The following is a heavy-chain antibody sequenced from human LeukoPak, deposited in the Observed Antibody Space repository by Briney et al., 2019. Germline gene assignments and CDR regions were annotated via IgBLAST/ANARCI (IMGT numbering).Heavy chain of an antibody. CDR2: ISGDGDST. CDR1: GFTFDDYA. V-gene: IGHV3-43*02. J-gene: IGHJ6*02. D-gene: IGHD4-17*01. CDR3: AKDIAVTRSYYYYGMDV. Sequence: PGGSLRLSCAAPGFTFDDYAMHWVRQAPGKGLEWVSLISGDGDSTYYADSVKGRFTISRDNSKNSLYLQMNSLRTEDTALYYCAKDIAVTRSYYYYGMDVWGQGTTVTVSS.